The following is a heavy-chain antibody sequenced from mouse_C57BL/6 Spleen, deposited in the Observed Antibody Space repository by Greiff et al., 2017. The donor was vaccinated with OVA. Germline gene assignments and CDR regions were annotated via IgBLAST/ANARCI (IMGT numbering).Heavy chain of an antibody. CDR1: GYTFTSYW. Sequence: QVQLQQPGAELVKPGASVKLSCKASGYTFTSYWTHWVKQRPGQGLEWIGMIHPNSGSTNYNEKFKSKATLTVDKSSSTAYMQLGSLTSEDSAVYYCARGGSSSFDYWGQGTTLTVSS. V-gene: IGHV1-64*01. CDR3: ARGGSSSFDY. CDR2: IHPNSGST. D-gene: IGHD1-1*01. J-gene: IGHJ2*01.